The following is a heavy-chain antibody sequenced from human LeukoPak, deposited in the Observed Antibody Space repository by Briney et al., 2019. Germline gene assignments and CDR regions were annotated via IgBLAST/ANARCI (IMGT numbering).Heavy chain of an antibody. CDR3: ARDVNGSGSYYY. J-gene: IGHJ4*02. CDR1: GSTFTSYV. CDR2: ISAYNDNT. D-gene: IGHD3-10*01. Sequence: SVKVSCKASGSTFTSYVISWVRQAPGQGLEWMGWISAYNDNTNYAQKFQGRVTMTTDTSTTTAYMELRSLRSDDTAVYYCARDVNGSGSYYYWGQGTLVTVSS. V-gene: IGHV1-18*01.